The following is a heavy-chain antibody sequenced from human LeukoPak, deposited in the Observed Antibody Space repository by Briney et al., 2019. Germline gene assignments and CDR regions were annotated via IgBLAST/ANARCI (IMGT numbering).Heavy chain of an antibody. CDR3: AREIGDHYDSSGYRTYYFDY. CDR2: IYTSGST. CDR1: GGSISSYY. Sequence: PSETLSLTCTVSGGSISSYYWSWIRQPAGKGLEWIGRIYTSGSTNYNPSLKSRVTMSVDTSKNQIPLKLSSVTAADTAVYYCAREIGDHYDSSGYRTYYFDYWGQGTLVTVSS. D-gene: IGHD3-22*01. V-gene: IGHV4-4*07. J-gene: IGHJ4*02.